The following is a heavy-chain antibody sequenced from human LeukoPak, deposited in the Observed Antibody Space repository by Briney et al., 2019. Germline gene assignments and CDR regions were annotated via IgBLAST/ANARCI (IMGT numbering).Heavy chain of an antibody. D-gene: IGHD1-1*01. V-gene: IGHV3-23*01. CDR3: ATGRPGSLLDY. CDR2: ISGSATGYMT. Sequence: GGSLRLSCAASGFTFNTYGMSWVRHSPGKGLEWVSAISGSATGYMTNYADSVKGRFTISRDDDKNTLYLQMSSLRVEDAAVYYCATGRPGSLLDYWGQGTVVTVSS. CDR1: GFTFNTYG. J-gene: IGHJ4*02.